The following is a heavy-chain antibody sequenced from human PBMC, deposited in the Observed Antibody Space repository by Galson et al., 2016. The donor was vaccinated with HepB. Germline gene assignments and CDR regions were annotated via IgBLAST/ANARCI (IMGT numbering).Heavy chain of an antibody. V-gene: IGHV3-48*02. CDR1: GFTFNNYD. D-gene: IGHD1-26*01. CDR3: ARDVRGSEDY. CDR2: ITRSGGTT. J-gene: IGHJ4*02. Sequence: SLRLSCAASGFTFNNYDMHWFRQAPGKGLERVSYITRSGGTTLYADSVKGRFTISRDNAKNSLYLQMNSLRDEDTAVYYCARDVRGSEDYWGQGTLVTVSS.